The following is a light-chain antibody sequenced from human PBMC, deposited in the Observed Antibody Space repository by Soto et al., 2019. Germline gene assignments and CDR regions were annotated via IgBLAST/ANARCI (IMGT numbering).Light chain of an antibody. CDR2: DAS. Sequence: ETVLTQSPDTLPLSPKERATRSCRASQSVRSERLAWYQHKRGQAPRLVIFDASSRATGIPERFSGSGSGTDFTLTITRLEPEDFAVHFCQQYDVSPITCGLGTRLEIK. J-gene: IGKJ5*01. V-gene: IGKV3-20*01. CDR3: QQYDVSPIT. CDR1: QSVRSER.